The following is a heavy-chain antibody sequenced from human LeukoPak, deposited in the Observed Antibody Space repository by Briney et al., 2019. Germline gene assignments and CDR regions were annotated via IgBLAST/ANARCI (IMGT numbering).Heavy chain of an antibody. V-gene: IGHV4-28*05. CDR2: IYHSGSI. D-gene: IGHD2-2*01. Sequence: PSETLSLTCGVSGYSISTSSWWGWIRQPPGKGLEWIGYIYHSGSIYYNPSLKSRVTMSVDTSKNQFSLKLSSVTAADTAVYYCARHTYCSTTSCYFNWFDPWGQGTLVTVSS. CDR1: GYSISTSSW. J-gene: IGHJ5*02. CDR3: ARHTYCSTTSCYFNWFDP.